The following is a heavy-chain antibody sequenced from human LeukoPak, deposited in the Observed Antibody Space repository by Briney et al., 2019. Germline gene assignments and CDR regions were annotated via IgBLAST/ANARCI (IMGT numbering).Heavy chain of an antibody. D-gene: IGHD3-10*01. CDR3: ARDPFGGKIFDF. Sequence: GRSLRLSCAASGFTVSGYSMHWVRQAPGKGLEWVAVISYDRDNKYYADSVRGRFTISRDTSNNTLYLHLNSLGAEDTAVYYCARDPFGGKIFDFWGQGTLVTVSS. CDR1: GFTVSGYS. V-gene: IGHV3-30*14. J-gene: IGHJ4*02. CDR2: ISYDRDNK.